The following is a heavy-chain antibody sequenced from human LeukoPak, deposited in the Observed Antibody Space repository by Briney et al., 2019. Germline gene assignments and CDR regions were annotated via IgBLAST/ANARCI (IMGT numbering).Heavy chain of an antibody. CDR1: GFTFSDYY. D-gene: IGHD3-10*01. Sequence: PEGSLRLSCAASGFTFSDYYMGWMRQAPGKGLEWVSYISNSGDTMYYVDSVKGGFTISRDNAKNSLFLQMSSLRVEDTTIYYCARARGNYAFDIWGQGTMVTVSS. CDR3: ARARGNYAFDI. V-gene: IGHV3-11*04. CDR2: ISNSGDTM. J-gene: IGHJ3*02.